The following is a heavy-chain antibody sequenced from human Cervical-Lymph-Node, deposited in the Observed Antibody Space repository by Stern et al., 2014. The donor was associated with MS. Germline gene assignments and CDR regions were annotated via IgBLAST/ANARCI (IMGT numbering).Heavy chain of an antibody. J-gene: IGHJ4*02. V-gene: IGHV3-33*01. CDR2: IWYDGSSK. CDR3: ARGLYYFDY. Sequence: QVQLVESGGGVVQPGRSLRLSCAASGFTFSAYGMHWVRQAPGKGLEWVAVIWYDGSSKYYADSVKGRFTISRDNSKNTLYLQMNSLRAEDTAVYYCARGLYYFDYWGRETLVTVSS. CDR1: GFTFSAYG.